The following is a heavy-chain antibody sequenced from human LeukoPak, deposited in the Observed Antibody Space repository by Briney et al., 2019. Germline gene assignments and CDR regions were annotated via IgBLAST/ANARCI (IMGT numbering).Heavy chain of an antibody. J-gene: IGHJ4*02. D-gene: IGHD5-12*01. Sequence: GESLKISCKGSGYKFTNYWIGWVRQMPGKGLEWMGIIYPGDSGTRYSPSFQGQVTIAADKSINTVYLQWTSLKASDTAMYFCARHGGFTGYDPFDSWGQGTLVTVSS. CDR1: GYKFTNYW. CDR2: IYPGDSGT. V-gene: IGHV5-51*01. CDR3: ARHGGFTGYDPFDS.